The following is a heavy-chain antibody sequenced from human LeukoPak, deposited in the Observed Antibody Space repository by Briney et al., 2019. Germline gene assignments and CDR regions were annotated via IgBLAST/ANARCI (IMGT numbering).Heavy chain of an antibody. J-gene: IGHJ5*02. CDR1: GYTLTELS. Sequence: ASVKVSCKVSGYTLTELSMHWVRQAPGKGLEWMGGFDPEDGETIYAQKFQGRVTMTEDTSTDTAYMELSSLRSEDTAVYYCATHIVVVLAARDNWFDPWGQGTPVTVSS. V-gene: IGHV1-24*01. D-gene: IGHD2-15*01. CDR2: FDPEDGET. CDR3: ATHIVVVLAARDNWFDP.